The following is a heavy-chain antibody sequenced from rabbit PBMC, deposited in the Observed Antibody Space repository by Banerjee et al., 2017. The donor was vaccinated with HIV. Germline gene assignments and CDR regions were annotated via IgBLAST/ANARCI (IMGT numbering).Heavy chain of an antibody. D-gene: IGHD1-1*01. CDR1: GFSFSSNAW. Sequence: QEQLEESGGDLVKPEGSLTLTCTASGFSFSSNAWICWVRQAPGKGLEWIACIYAGSSGTTYYASWAKGRFTISKTSSTTVTLQMTSLTAADTATYFCARGADYGYYGLNLWGQGTLVTVS. CDR3: ARGADYGYYGLNL. J-gene: IGHJ4*01. CDR2: IYAGSSGTT. V-gene: IGHV1S45*01.